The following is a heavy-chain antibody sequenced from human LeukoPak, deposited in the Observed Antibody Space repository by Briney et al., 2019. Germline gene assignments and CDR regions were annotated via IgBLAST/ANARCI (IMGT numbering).Heavy chain of an antibody. CDR2: INHSGST. CDR1: DGSFSGYS. V-gene: IGHV4-34*01. Sequence: SETLSLTCGVYDGSFSGYSWSWIRQPPGKGLEWIGKINHSGSTNYNPSLKGRVIISVDTSKSQFSLNLRFVTAADTAVYYCARQGYEREVPWYFDLWGRGTLVTVSS. J-gene: IGHJ2*01. CDR3: ARQGYEREVPWYFDL. D-gene: IGHD1-1*01.